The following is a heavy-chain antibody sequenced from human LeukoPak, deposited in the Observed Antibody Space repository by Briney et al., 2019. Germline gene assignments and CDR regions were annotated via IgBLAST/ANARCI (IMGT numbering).Heavy chain of an antibody. Sequence: AGGSLRLSCAASGFTFSSYSMNWVRQAPGKGLEWVSYISSSSSTIYYADSVKGRFTISRDNAKNSLYLQMNSLRDEDTAVCYCARTYSSSYYYGMDVWGQGTTVTVSS. D-gene: IGHD6-19*01. CDR3: ARTYSSSYYYGMDV. J-gene: IGHJ6*02. V-gene: IGHV3-48*02. CDR1: GFTFSSYS. CDR2: ISSSSSTI.